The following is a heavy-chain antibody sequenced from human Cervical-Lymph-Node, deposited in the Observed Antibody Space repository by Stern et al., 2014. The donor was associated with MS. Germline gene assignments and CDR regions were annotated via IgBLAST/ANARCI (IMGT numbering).Heavy chain of an antibody. CDR1: GYTFTNYY. D-gene: IGHD5-12*01. V-gene: IGHV1-46*01. J-gene: IGHJ4*02. CDR2: ISPSGGST. Sequence: VQLGESGAEVKKPGASVKVYCKASGYTFTNYYLHWVRQAPGQGLEWMRVISPSGGSTSSTQKFQGRVTMTRDTSTSTVYMELSSLRYEDTAVYYCARGDIVATIGFDYWGQGTLVTVSS. CDR3: ARGDIVATIGFDY.